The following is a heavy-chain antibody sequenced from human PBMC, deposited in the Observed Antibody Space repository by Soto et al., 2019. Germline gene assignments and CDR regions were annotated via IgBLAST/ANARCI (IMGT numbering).Heavy chain of an antibody. CDR2: INVGSGNT. D-gene: IGHD3-3*02. CDR3: ARDTETLGPRANDALDI. V-gene: IGHV1-3*01. CDR1: GYIFSAYT. Sequence: ASVKVSCKAAGYIFSAYTMNWVRQAPGQSLEWMGWINVGSGNTRYSQNFQGRVSITRDTSASTVYMELTGLKSEDTAMYYCARDTETLGPRANDALDIWGQGTMVTVSS. J-gene: IGHJ3*02.